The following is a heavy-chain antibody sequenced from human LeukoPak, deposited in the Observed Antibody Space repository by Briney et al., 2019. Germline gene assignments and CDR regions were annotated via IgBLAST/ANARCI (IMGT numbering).Heavy chain of an antibody. CDR2: INPNSGGT. V-gene: IGHV1-2*02. J-gene: IGHJ5*02. D-gene: IGHD6-6*01. Sequence: ASVKVSCKASGYTFTGYYMHWVRQAPGQGLEWMGWINPNSGGTNYAQKLQGRVTMTRDTSISTAYMELSRLRSDDTAVYYCARGTYSSSSWFDPWGQGTLVTVSS. CDR3: ARGTYSSSSWFDP. CDR1: GYTFTGYY.